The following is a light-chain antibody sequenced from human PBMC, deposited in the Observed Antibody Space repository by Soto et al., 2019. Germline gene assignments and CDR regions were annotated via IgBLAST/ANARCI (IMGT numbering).Light chain of an antibody. Sequence: DIQMTQSPSTLSAFVGDRVTITCRASQSIGNWLAWYQQKPGKAPKLLLYKASSLESGVPSRCSGSGSGTEFTLTINSLQPDDFATYYCQQYNSSFGQGTKVEIK. CDR2: KAS. J-gene: IGKJ2*01. V-gene: IGKV1-5*03. CDR1: QSIGNW. CDR3: QQYNSS.